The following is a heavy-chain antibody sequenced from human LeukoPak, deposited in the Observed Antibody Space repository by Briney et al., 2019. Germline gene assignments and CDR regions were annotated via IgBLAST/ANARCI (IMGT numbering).Heavy chain of an antibody. CDR2: ISHSGST. CDR3: ARIESPYYFDY. CDR1: GGSFSGYS. V-gene: IGHV4-34*01. J-gene: IGHJ4*02. Sequence: AETLSLTCAVYGGSFSGYSWSWIRQPPGKGLEWIGEISHSGSTNCNPSLKSRVTMSVDTSKNQFSLKLNSVTAADTAVYYCARIESPYYFDYWGQGTLVTVSS.